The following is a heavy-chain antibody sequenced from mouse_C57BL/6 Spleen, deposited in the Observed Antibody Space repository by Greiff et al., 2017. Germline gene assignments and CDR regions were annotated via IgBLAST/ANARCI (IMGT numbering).Heavy chain of an antibody. D-gene: IGHD1-1*01. CDR2: IDPSDSYT. CDR3: ARETVVENYYAMDY. Sequence: QVQLQQPGAELVMPGASVKLSCKASGYTFTSYWMHWVKQRPGQGLEWIGEIDPSDSYTNYNQKFKGKSTLTVDKSSSTAYMQLSSLTSEDSAVYYCARETVVENYYAMDYWGQGTSVTVSS. V-gene: IGHV1-69*01. J-gene: IGHJ4*01. CDR1: GYTFTSYW.